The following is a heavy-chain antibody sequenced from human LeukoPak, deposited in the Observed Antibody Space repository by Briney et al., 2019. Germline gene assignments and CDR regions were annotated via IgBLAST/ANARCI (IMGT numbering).Heavy chain of an antibody. J-gene: IGHJ4*02. Sequence: PSETLSLTCAVYGGSFSVYYWSWIRQPPGKGLEWNGEINHSGSTNYNPSLKRRVTISVDTSKNQFSLKLSSVIAADTAVYYCARRGYCSSTSCYRFDYWGQGTLVTVSS. CDR1: GGSFSVYY. D-gene: IGHD2-2*02. V-gene: IGHV4-34*01. CDR3: ARRGYCSSTSCYRFDY. CDR2: INHSGST.